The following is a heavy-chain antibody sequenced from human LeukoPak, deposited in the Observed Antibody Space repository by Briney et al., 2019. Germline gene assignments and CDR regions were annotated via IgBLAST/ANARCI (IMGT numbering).Heavy chain of an antibody. D-gene: IGHD1-14*01. V-gene: IGHV4-4*07. CDR2: IYTSGST. Sequence: SETLSLTCTVPGGSFSNYYWSWIRQPAGKGLEWIERIYTSGSTNYNPSVKSRVTMSVDTSNNQFSLKLTSVTAADTAVYYCARQPPQYYGMDVWGQGTTVTVSS. J-gene: IGHJ6*02. CDR1: GGSFSNYY. CDR3: ARQPPQYYGMDV.